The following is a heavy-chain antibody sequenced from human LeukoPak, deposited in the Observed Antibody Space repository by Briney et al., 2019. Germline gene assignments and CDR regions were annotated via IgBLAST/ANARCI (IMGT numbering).Heavy chain of an antibody. CDR1: GYTFTGYY. Sequence: ASVKVSCKASGYTFTGYYMHWVRQAPGQGLEWMGRINPNSGGTNYAQKFQGRVTMTRDTSISTAYMELSRLRSDDTAVYYCARGSGGGSGIAAPLYNWFDPWGQGTLVTVSS. CDR3: ARGSGGGSGIAAPLYNWFDP. D-gene: IGHD2-15*01. V-gene: IGHV1-2*06. J-gene: IGHJ5*02. CDR2: INPNSGGT.